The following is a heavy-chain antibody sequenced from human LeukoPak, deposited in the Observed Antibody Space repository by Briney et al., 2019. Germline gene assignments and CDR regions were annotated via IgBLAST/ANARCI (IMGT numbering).Heavy chain of an antibody. CDR2: IDTSSSTM. D-gene: IGHD7-27*01. Sequence: GGSLRLSCAASAFTFSDYSMNWVRQAPGKGLEWISYIDTSSSTMYYADSVMGRFTISRDNAKESLYLQMNSLRDEDTAVYYCAREDDSWGPNNLDLWGQGTMATVSS. V-gene: IGHV3-48*02. CDR1: AFTFSDYS. CDR3: AREDDSWGPNNLDL. J-gene: IGHJ3*01.